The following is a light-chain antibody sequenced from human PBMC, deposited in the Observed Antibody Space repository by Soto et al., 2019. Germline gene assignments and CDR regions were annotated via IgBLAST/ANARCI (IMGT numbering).Light chain of an antibody. CDR1: QSVSRSY. Sequence: EIVLTQSPGTLSLSPGERATLSCRASQSVSRSYLAWYQQKPGQAPRLLIYGASSRATGIPDRFSGSGSGTDLTLTISRLEAEDFAVYYCQQYDSPYTFGQGTNLEIK. CDR3: QQYDSPYT. V-gene: IGKV3-20*01. CDR2: GAS. J-gene: IGKJ2*01.